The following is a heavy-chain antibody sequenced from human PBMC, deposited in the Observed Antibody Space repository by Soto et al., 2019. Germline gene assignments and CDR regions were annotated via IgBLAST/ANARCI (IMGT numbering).Heavy chain of an antibody. Sequence: EVQLVESGGGLVKPGGSLRLSCAASGFTFSSYSMNWVRQAPGKGLEWVSSISSSSSYIYYADSVKGRFTISRDNAKNSLYMQMNSLRAEDTAVYYCARYVGSPGSPDTYLDYWGQGTLVTVSS. CDR2: ISSSSSYI. CDR1: GFTFSSYS. D-gene: IGHD2-15*01. V-gene: IGHV3-21*01. CDR3: ARYVGSPGSPDTYLDY. J-gene: IGHJ4*02.